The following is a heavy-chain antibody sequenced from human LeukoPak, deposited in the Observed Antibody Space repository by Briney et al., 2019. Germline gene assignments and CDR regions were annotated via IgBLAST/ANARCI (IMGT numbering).Heavy chain of an antibody. Sequence: SETLSLTCTVSGGSISSYYWSWIRQPAGKGPEWIGRIYTSGSTNYNPSLKSRVTISVDTSKNQFSLKLSSVTAADTAVYYCARGLPYYDFWSGPYAFDIWGQGTMVTVSS. CDR2: IYTSGST. CDR3: ARGLPYYDFWSGPYAFDI. D-gene: IGHD3-3*01. CDR1: GGSISSYY. V-gene: IGHV4-4*07. J-gene: IGHJ3*02.